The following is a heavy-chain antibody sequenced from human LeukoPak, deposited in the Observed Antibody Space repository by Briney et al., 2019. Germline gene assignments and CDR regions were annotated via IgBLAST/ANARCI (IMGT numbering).Heavy chain of an antibody. D-gene: IGHD2-2*01. V-gene: IGHV4-59*01. Sequence: SETLSLTCTVSGGSISSYYWSWIRQPPGKGLEWIGYIYYSGSTNYNPSLKSRVTISVDTSKNQFSLKLSSVTAADTAVYYCARVQDCSSTSCYFGSFDYWGQGTLVTVSS. CDR3: ARVQDCSSTSCYFGSFDY. CDR1: GGSISSYY. J-gene: IGHJ4*02. CDR2: IYYSGST.